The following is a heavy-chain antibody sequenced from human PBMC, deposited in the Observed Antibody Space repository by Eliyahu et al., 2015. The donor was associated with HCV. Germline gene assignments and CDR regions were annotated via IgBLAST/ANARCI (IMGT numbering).Heavy chain of an antibody. V-gene: IGHV3-23*01. Sequence: EVQLLESGGGLVQPGGSLRLSCAASGFTFSSYAMSWVRQAPGKGLEWVSAISGSGGSTYYADSVKGRFTISRDNSKNTLYLQMNSLRAEDTAVYYCAKERRGLWFGELLYPSNYFDYWGQGTLVTVSS. J-gene: IGHJ4*02. CDR1: GFTFSSYA. CDR2: ISGSGGST. CDR3: AKERRGLWFGELLYPSNYFDY. D-gene: IGHD3-10*01.